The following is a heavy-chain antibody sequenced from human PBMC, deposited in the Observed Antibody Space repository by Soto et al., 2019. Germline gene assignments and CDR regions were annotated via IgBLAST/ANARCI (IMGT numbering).Heavy chain of an antibody. D-gene: IGHD2-21*02. CDR3: ARRPSGDYGVDY. V-gene: IGHV4-39*07. J-gene: IGHJ4*02. CDR1: GGSISSSSFH. Sequence: SETLSLTCTVSGGSISSSSFHWGWIRQPPGKGLEWIGEINHSGSTNHNPFLKSRLTVSVDTSKNQFSLKLRSVTAADTAVYYCARRPSGDYGVDYWGQGTLVTVSS. CDR2: INHSGST.